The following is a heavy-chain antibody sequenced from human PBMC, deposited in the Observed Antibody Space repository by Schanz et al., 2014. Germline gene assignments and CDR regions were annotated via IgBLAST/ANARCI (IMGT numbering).Heavy chain of an antibody. CDR2: MQPDSGKT. D-gene: IGHD6-25*01. CDR1: GGTFSTYT. CDR3: ARGQRRTIGRPFGP. V-gene: IGHV1-8*02. Sequence: QVQLVQSGAEVKKPGSSVKVSCKASGGTFSTYTISWVRQAIGQGPEWMGWMQPDSGKTHYAEKFQGRVAMTRDVSISTAYMELSSLASEDTAVYYCARGQRRTIGRPFGPWGQGTLVTGSS. J-gene: IGHJ5*02.